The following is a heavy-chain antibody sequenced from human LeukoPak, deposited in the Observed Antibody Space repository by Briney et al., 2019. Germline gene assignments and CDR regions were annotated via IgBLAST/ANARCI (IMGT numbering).Heavy chain of an antibody. Sequence: SETLSLTCAVYGGSFSGYSWSWIRQPPGKGLEWIGEINPGGRTNYNPSLKSRVTISVDTSKNQFSLKLNSVTAADTAIYYCARGLREFGYYYYYMDVWGKGTTVTVSS. J-gene: IGHJ6*03. CDR3: ARGLREFGYYYYYMDV. CDR1: GGSFSGYS. D-gene: IGHD3-10*01. V-gene: IGHV4-34*01. CDR2: INPGGRT.